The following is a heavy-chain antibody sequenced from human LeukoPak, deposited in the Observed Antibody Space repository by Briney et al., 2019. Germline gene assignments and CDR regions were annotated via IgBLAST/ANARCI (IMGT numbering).Heavy chain of an antibody. J-gene: IGHJ4*02. CDR1: GFTLSNHW. D-gene: IGHD3-16*02. CDR3: ARSLGELSLAAAY. CDR2: IKQDGSEK. V-gene: IGHV3-7*01. Sequence: PGGSLRLSCAASGFTLSNHWMIWVRQAPGKGLECVANIKQDGSEKYYVDSVKGRFTISRDNAKNSLYLQMNSLRVEDTAVYYCARSLGELSLAAAYWGQGILVTVSS.